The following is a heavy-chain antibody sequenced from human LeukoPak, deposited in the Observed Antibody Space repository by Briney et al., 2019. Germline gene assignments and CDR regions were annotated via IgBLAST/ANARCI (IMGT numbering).Heavy chain of an antibody. J-gene: IGHJ4*02. CDR2: ISYDERNK. D-gene: IGHD2-8*01. CDR3: AKGVWAAGDPMTNNFAS. Sequence: GGSLRLSCAASGFTFSSYSMNWVRQAPGKGLEWVAFISYDERNKYYADSVKGRFTISRDDSKNTLALHMSNLTAEDTSIYFCAKGVWAAGDPMTNNFASWGQGTLVTVSS. CDR1: GFTFSSYS. V-gene: IGHV3-30*02.